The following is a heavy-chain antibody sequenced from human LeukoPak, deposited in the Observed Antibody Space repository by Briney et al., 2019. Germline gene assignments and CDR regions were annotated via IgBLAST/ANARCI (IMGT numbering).Heavy chain of an antibody. D-gene: IGHD2-21*02. Sequence: GGSLRLSCAASGFTFSSYAMSWVRQAPGKGLEWVSAISGSGGSTYYADSVKGRFTISRDTSKNTLYLQMNSLRAEDTAVYYCARQIYCGGDCYDYFDYWGQGTLVTVSS. CDR3: ARQIYCGGDCYDYFDY. V-gene: IGHV3-23*01. CDR2: ISGSGGST. CDR1: GFTFSSYA. J-gene: IGHJ4*02.